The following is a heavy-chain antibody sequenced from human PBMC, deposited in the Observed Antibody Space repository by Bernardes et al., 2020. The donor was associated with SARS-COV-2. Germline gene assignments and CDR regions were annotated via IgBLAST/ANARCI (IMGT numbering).Heavy chain of an antibody. J-gene: IGHJ6*02. D-gene: IGHD3-9*01. CDR1: GYTFAHFG. Sequence: ASVKVSCKASGYTFAHFGITWVRQAPGQGLEWLGCITAYSGDTYYAQKFQGRITVTTDTSASTAYMELRSLRSDDTAMYFCARDRTYDILTGYYYYYGMDVWGQGTTVTGSS. CDR3: ARDRTYDILTGYYYYYGMDV. CDR2: ITAYSGDT. V-gene: IGHV1-18*04.